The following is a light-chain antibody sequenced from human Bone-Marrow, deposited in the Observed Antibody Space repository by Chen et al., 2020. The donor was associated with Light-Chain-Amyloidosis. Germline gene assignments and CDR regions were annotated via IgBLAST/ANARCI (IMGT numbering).Light chain of an antibody. CDR3: QVWVSINDQVV. Sequence: SYVLTQPPAVSVAPGQTARITCGGDDIETESVHWYQLKPGQAPVLVVEDDSDRPSGIPARFSGSNSGNTATLTISRVEGGDEADYYCQVWVSINDQVVFGGGTKLTVL. CDR1: DIETES. V-gene: IGLV3-21*02. CDR2: DDS. J-gene: IGLJ2*01.